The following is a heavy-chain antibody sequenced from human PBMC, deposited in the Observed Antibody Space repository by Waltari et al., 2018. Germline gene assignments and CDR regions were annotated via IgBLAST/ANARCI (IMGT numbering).Heavy chain of an antibody. V-gene: IGHV3-23*01. Sequence: VQLLEYGGGLVQTGGSLRLPCAASGFTSISHDISWVRQAPGKGLEWVSAISGSGGSTYYADSVKGRFTISRDNSKNTLYLQMNSLRAEDTAVYYCAAGYYPFDYWGQGTLVTVSS. D-gene: IGHD3-22*01. CDR2: ISGSGGST. CDR3: AAGYYPFDY. J-gene: IGHJ4*02. CDR1: GFTSISHD.